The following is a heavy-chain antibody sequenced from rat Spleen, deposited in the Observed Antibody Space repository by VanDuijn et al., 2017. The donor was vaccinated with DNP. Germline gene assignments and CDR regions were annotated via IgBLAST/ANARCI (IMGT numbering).Heavy chain of an antibody. D-gene: IGHD1-5*01. Sequence: EVQLVESGGGLVQPGRSMKVSCAASGFTFSKYGMAWVRQAPKKGLEWVAYISNDGGSTYYRDSVKGRFTISRDNAKSTLYLQMNSLRSEDTATYYCARPEYRYNRGYVMDAWGQGASVTVSS. CDR1: GFTFSKYG. V-gene: IGHV5-22*01. CDR2: ISNDGGST. CDR3: ARPEYRYNRGYVMDA. J-gene: IGHJ4*01.